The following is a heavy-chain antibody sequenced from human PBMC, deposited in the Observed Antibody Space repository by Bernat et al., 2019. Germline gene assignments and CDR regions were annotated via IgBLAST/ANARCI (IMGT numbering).Heavy chain of an antibody. D-gene: IGHD3-10*01. Sequence: QVQLVQSGAEVKKPGASVKVSCKASGYTFTGYYMHWVRQAPGQGLEWMGWINPNSGGTNYAQKFQGRVTMTRDTSISTAYMELSRLRSDDTAVYYCAREPRELYGSGSYYTHWGQGTLVTVSS. CDR3: AREPRELYGSGSYYTH. CDR2: INPNSGGT. CDR1: GYTFTGYY. J-gene: IGHJ4*02. V-gene: IGHV1-2*02.